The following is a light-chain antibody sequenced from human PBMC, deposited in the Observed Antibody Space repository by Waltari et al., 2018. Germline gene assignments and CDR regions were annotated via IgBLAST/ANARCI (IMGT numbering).Light chain of an antibody. CDR2: VVT. J-gene: IGLJ2*01. CDR1: SGDVGDFTY. Sequence: QSALTQPRSVSGSPGQSVTISCTGSSGDVGDFTYVSWYQQHPGKAPQLMIYVVTKRPSGVPDRFSGSRSADTASLAISGLQAEDEADYYCCSYGGSYTLVVFGGGTKLTVL. V-gene: IGLV2-11*01. CDR3: CSYGGSYTLVV.